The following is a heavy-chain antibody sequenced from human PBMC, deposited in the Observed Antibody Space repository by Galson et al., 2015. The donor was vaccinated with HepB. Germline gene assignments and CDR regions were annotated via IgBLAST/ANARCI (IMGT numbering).Heavy chain of an antibody. CDR2: IYSDGSI. CDR1: GVTVSNNY. Sequence: SLRLSCAASGVTVSNNYMSWVRQAPGMGLEWVSVIYSDGSINYKDSAKGRFTISRDNSKNTLYLQMNSLRAGDTAVYYCSSGRGFWSGYSQDYWGQGTLVTVSS. D-gene: IGHD3-3*01. J-gene: IGHJ4*02. V-gene: IGHV3-66*02. CDR3: SSGRGFWSGYSQDY.